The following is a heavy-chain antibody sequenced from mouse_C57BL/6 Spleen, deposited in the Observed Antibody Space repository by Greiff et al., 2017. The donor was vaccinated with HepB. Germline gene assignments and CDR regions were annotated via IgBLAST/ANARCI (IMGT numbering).Heavy chain of an antibody. CDR1: GYTFTSYW. D-gene: IGHD4-1*01. Sequence: QVQLQQPGTELVKPGASVKLSCKASGYTFTSYWMHWVKQRPGQGLEWIGNINPSNGGTNYNEKFKSKATLTVDKSSSTAYMQLSSQTSEDSAVYYCARGRTGTGYFDYWGQGTTLTVSS. CDR3: ARGRTGTGYFDY. J-gene: IGHJ2*01. CDR2: INPSNGGT. V-gene: IGHV1-53*01.